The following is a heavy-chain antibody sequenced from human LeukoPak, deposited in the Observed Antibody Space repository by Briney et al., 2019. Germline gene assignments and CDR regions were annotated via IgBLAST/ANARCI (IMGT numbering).Heavy chain of an antibody. CDR2: ISWNSGNI. J-gene: IGHJ3*02. CDR3: ARNRLLGNAFDT. D-gene: IGHD1-14*01. CDR1: GFTFDDYA. V-gene: IGHV3-9*01. Sequence: QPGGSLRLSCAGSGFTFDDYAMHWVRQAPGKGLEWVSGISWNSGNIGYADSVKGRFTISRENAKNSLYLQMNSLRAGDTAVYYCARNRLLGNAFDTWGQGTMVTVSS.